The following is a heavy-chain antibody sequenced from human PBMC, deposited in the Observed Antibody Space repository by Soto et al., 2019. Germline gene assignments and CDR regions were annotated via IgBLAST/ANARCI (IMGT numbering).Heavy chain of an antibody. Sequence: PSETLSLTCTVSGGSISSYYWSWIRQPPGKGLEWIGYIYYSGNTNYNPSLKSRVTISVDTSKNQFSLKLSSVTTADTAVYYCARQGGSRGYSYGSDYWGQGTLVTVSS. CDR2: IYYSGNT. J-gene: IGHJ4*02. CDR3: ARQGGSRGYSYGSDY. CDR1: GGSISSYY. D-gene: IGHD5-18*01. V-gene: IGHV4-59*08.